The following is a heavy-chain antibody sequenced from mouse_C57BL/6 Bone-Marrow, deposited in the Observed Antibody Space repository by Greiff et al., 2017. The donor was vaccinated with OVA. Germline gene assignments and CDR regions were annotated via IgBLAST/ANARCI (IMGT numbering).Heavy chain of an antibody. V-gene: IGHV6-6*01. Sequence: EVQLQQSGGGLVQPGGSMKLSCAASGFTFSDAWMDWVRQSPEKGLEWVAEIRNKANNHATYYAESVKGRFTISRDDSKSSVYLQMNSLRAEDTGIYYCTNDGLYAMDYWGQGTSVTVSS. CDR2: IRNKANNHAT. J-gene: IGHJ4*01. CDR1: GFTFSDAW. D-gene: IGHD2-3*01. CDR3: TNDGLYAMDY.